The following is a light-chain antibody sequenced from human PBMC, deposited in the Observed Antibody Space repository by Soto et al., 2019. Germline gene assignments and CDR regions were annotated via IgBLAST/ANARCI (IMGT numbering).Light chain of an antibody. CDR2: DVS. CDR3: TSYTSTTPVV. CDR1: SSDVGGYNY. J-gene: IGLJ2*01. V-gene: IGLV2-14*01. Sequence: QSALTQPASVSGSPGQSITISCTGSSSDVGGYNYVSWYQQYPGKAPKLMIYDVSSRPSGVSNRFSGSKSGNTASLTISGLQAEDEADYYCTSYTSTTPVVFGGGTKVTVL.